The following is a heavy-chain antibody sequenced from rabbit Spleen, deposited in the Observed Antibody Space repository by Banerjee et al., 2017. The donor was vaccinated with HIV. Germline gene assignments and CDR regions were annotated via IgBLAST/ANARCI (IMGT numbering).Heavy chain of an antibody. D-gene: IGHD4-1*01. CDR2: INAATAKP. Sequence: EQLEESGGGLVQPEGSLTLTCKASGFSFGDRDVMCWVRQAPGKGLEWIACINAATAKPVYATWAKGRFTISRTSSTTVTLRMTSLTAADTATYFCARDNGASGWDSWGPGPLVTVS. CDR1: GFSFGDRDV. J-gene: IGHJ4*01. CDR3: ARDNGASGWDS. V-gene: IGHV1S45*01.